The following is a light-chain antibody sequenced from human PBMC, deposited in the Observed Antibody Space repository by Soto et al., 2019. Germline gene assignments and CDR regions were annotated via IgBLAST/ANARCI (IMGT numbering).Light chain of an antibody. CDR3: QQDNNWPPIT. Sequence: EIMMTQSPATLSVSPGERATLSCRASQSVSNNVAWYQQKPGQAPRRLIYYASTRATGIPARFSGSGSGTEFTLTISSLQSEDFALYYCQQDNNWPPITFGQGTRLEIK. CDR2: YAS. V-gene: IGKV3-15*01. CDR1: QSVSNN. J-gene: IGKJ5*01.